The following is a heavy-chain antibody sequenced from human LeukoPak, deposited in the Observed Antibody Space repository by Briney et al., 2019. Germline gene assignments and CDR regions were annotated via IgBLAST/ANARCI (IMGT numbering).Heavy chain of an antibody. V-gene: IGHV3-23*01. D-gene: IGHD2-15*01. CDR2: ISGSGGST. J-gene: IGHJ6*03. CDR3: AKTHGPYCSGGTCLDHYYYMDV. Sequence: GGSLRLSCAASGFTFSSCAMSWVRQAPGKGLEWVSAISGSGGSTYYADSVKGRFTISRDNSKNTLYLQMNSLRAEDTAVYYCAKTHGPYCSGGTCLDHYYYMDVWGKGTTVTVSS. CDR1: GFTFSSCA.